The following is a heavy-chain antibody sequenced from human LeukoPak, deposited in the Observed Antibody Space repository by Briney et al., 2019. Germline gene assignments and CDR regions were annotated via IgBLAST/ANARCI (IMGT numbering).Heavy chain of an antibody. CDR1: GLTFSSYS. V-gene: IGHV3-21*04. D-gene: IGHD4-23*01. Sequence: GGSLRLSCAASGLTFSSYSMNWVRQAPGKGLEWVSSISSSSSYIYYADSVKGRFTISRDNAKNSLYLQMNSLRAEDTAVYYCASSLLVINYGGNSYYFDYWGQGTLVTVSS. J-gene: IGHJ4*02. CDR2: ISSSSSYI. CDR3: ASSLLVINYGGNSYYFDY.